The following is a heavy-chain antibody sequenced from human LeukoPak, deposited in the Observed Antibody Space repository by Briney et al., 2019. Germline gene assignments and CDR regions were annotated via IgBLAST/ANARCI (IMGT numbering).Heavy chain of an antibody. V-gene: IGHV3-9*03. CDR3: AKDGQLGAFDI. CDR1: GFTFDDYA. D-gene: IGHD6-6*01. CDR2: ISWNSGSI. J-gene: IGHJ3*02. Sequence: SLRLSCAASGFTFDDYAMHWVRQAPGKGLEWVSGISWNSGSIGYADSVKGRFTISRDNAKNSLYLQMNSLRAEDMALYYCAKDGQLGAFDIWGQGTMVTVSS.